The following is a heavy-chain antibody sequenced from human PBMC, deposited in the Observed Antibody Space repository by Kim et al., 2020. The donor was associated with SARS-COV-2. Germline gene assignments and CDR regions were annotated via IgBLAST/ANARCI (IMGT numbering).Heavy chain of an antibody. CDR2: ISYDGSNR. Sequence: GGSLRLSCVGSGFTFGTYAMHWVRQAPGKGLEWVAVISYDGSNRYYADSVEGRLTISRDNSRNTLYLQMNSLRREDTAIYYCASREYSSRFARRNYYYGMDVWSPRTTVTVSS. V-gene: IGHV3-30*01. CDR3: ASREYSSRFARRNYYYGMDV. D-gene: IGHD6-13*01. CDR1: GFTFGTYA. J-gene: IGHJ6*02.